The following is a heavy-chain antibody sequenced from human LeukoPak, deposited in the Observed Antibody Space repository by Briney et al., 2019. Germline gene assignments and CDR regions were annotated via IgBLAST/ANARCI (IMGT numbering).Heavy chain of an antibody. CDR3: ARVGGADDYYYYYGMDV. D-gene: IGHD4/OR15-4a*01. Sequence: GAVNVSCKASGYIFTGYYVHWVRQAPGQGLEWMGWINPNSGGTNYAQKFQGRVTMTRDTSISTAYMELSRLRSDDTAVYYCARVGGADDYYYYYGMDVWGQTAIATVSS. J-gene: IGHJ6*02. CDR2: INPNSGGT. CDR1: GYIFTGYY. V-gene: IGHV1-2*02.